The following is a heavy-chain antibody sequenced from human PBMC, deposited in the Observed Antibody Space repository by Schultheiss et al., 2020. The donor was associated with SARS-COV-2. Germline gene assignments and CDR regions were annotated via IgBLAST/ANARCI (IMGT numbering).Heavy chain of an antibody. V-gene: IGHV3-30-3*01. CDR1: GFTFSSYA. Sequence: GGSLRLSCAASGFTFSSYAMHWVRQAPGKGPEWVAVISYDGSNKYYADSVKGRFTISRDNSKNTLYLQMNSLRAEDTAVYYCARDQAERRDFWSGYNYPPDYYYYYGMDVWGQGTTVTVSS. J-gene: IGHJ6*02. CDR3: ARDQAERRDFWSGYNYPPDYYYYYGMDV. D-gene: IGHD3-3*01. CDR2: ISYDGSNK.